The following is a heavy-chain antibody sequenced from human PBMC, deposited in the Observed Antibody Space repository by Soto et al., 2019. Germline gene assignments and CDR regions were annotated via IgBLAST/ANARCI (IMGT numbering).Heavy chain of an antibody. V-gene: IGHV4-4*02. CDR3: ARVYSGSYSDS. CDR2: IFHGGST. J-gene: IGHJ4*02. Sequence: QVQLQESGPGLVKPSGTLSLTCAVSGGSIRSNNWWSWVRQPPGKGLEWIGEIFHGGSTNYNPSLKTRVTMSVEKSKSQFSLKLSSVTAADTAVYFCARVYSGSYSDSWGQGTLVTVSS. CDR1: GGSIRSNNW. D-gene: IGHD1-26*01.